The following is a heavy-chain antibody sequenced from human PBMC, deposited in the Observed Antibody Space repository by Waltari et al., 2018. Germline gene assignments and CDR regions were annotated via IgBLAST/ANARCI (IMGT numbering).Heavy chain of an antibody. V-gene: IGHV4-59*01. CDR2: IYYSGGT. Sequence: QVQLQESGPGLVKPSETLSLTCTVSGGSISSYYWSWIRQPPGKGLEWIGYIYYSGGTNYNPSLKSRVTISVDTSKNQFSLKLSSVTAADTAVYYCARGRPGIAAARAIDYWGQGTLVTVSS. J-gene: IGHJ4*02. CDR1: GGSISSYY. D-gene: IGHD6-13*01. CDR3: ARGRPGIAAARAIDY.